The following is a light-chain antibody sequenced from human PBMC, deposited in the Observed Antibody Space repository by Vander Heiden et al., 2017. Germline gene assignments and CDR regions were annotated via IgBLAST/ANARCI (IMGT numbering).Light chain of an antibody. CDR2: SNN. Sequence: QSVLTQPPSASGTPGQSVTISCSGSSSNIGSNAVNWYQQLPGTAPKLLIDSNNQRPSGVPDRFSGSKSGTSASLAISGLEAEDEADYYCAAWDGSMNGGVFGGGTKLTVL. J-gene: IGLJ3*02. V-gene: IGLV1-44*01. CDR1: SSNIGSNA. CDR3: AAWDGSMNGGV.